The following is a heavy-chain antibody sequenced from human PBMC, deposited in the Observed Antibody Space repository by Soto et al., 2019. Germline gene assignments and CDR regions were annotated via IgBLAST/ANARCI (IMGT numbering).Heavy chain of an antibody. CDR3: AARFDY. J-gene: IGHJ4*02. V-gene: IGHV3-48*01. CDR2: ISSSGSSI. Sequence: GSLRLSCAASGFTFSSYSMNWVRQTPGKGLEWVSYISSSGSSIYYADSVSGRFTISRDNAKNSLYLQMSSLRAEDTAVYYCAARFDYWGQGILVTVSS. CDR1: GFTFSSYS.